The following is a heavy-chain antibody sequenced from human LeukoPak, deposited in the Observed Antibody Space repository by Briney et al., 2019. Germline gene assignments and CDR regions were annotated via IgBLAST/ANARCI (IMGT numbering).Heavy chain of an antibody. Sequence: SETLSLTCTVSGGSISSYYWSWIRQPPGKGLEWIGYIYYSGSTNYNPSLKSRVTISVDTSKNQFSVKRSSVTAADTAVYCCARLRGSCLDWGQGTLVTVSS. J-gene: IGHJ4*02. D-gene: IGHD2-2*01. V-gene: IGHV4-59*08. CDR2: IYYSGST. CDR1: GGSISSYY. CDR3: ARLRGSCLD.